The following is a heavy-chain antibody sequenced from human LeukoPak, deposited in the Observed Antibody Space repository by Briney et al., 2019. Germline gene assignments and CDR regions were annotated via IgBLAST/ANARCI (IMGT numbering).Heavy chain of an antibody. CDR1: GFTFSSYA. D-gene: IGHD5-12*01. Sequence: PGGSLRLSCAASGFTFSSYAMHWVRQAPGKGLEWLAVISYDGSNKYYADSVKGRFTISRDNSKNTLYLQMNSLRAEDTAVYYCARTFVEATISGWFDPWGQGTLVTVSS. V-gene: IGHV3-30-3*01. CDR3: ARTFVEATISGWFDP. CDR2: ISYDGSNK. J-gene: IGHJ5*02.